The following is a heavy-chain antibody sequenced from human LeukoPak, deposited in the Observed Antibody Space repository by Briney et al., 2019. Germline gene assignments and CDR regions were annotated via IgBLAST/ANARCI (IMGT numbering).Heavy chain of an antibody. D-gene: IGHD7-27*01. Sequence: SETLSLTCTVSGGSISSGDYYWSWIRQPPGKGLEWIRYIYYSGSTYYNPSLKSRVTISVDTSKNQFSLKLSSVTAADTAVYYCARVANWGYYFDYWGQGTVVTVSS. CDR2: IYYSGST. V-gene: IGHV4-30-4*01. CDR3: ARVANWGYYFDY. J-gene: IGHJ4*02. CDR1: GGSISSGDYY.